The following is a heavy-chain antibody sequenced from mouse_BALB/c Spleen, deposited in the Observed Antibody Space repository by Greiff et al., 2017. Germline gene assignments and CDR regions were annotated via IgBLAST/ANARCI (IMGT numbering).Heavy chain of an antibody. CDR2: IDPEDGDT. CDR3: ARPIYDCDAPFDY. D-gene: IGHD2-4*01. Sequence: EVQVVESGAELVKPGASVKLSCTASGFNFKDYYMNWVKQRTEQGLEWIGRIDPEDGDTKYAPKFQGKATITADTSSNTAYLQLSSLTSEDTAVYYCARPIYDCDAPFDYWGQGTTLTVSS. CDR1: GFNFKDYY. V-gene: IGHV14-2*01. J-gene: IGHJ2*01.